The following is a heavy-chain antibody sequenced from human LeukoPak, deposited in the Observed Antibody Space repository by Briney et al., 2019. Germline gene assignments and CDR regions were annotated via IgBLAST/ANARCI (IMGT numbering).Heavy chain of an antibody. D-gene: IGHD3-22*01. Sequence: SQTLSLTCAISGDSVSSNSVAWNWIRQSPSRGLEWLGRTYYRSKWYNDYAVSVKSRITINPDTSKNQFSLQLNSVTPEDTAVYYCARDYYDSSGYYEDAFDIWGQGTLVTVSS. J-gene: IGHJ3*02. CDR3: ARDYYDSSGYYEDAFDI. V-gene: IGHV6-1*01. CDR1: GDSVSSNSVA. CDR2: TYYRSKWYN.